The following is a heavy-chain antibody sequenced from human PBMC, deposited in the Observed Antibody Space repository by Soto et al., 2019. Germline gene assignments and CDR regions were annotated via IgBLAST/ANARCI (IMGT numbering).Heavy chain of an antibody. CDR1: GFTVSNNF. J-gene: IGHJ4*02. CDR2: LYSGGST. Sequence: EVQLVESRGGLVQPGGSLRLSCAASGFTVSNNFMSWVRQAPGKGLEWVSALYSGGSTYYADSVEGRFTISRDNSENTLYLQMNSLRAEDTAVYYCARQKCSTGLCFPFDYWGQGTLVTVAS. D-gene: IGHD2-8*01. CDR3: ARQKCSTGLCFPFDY. V-gene: IGHV3-66*04.